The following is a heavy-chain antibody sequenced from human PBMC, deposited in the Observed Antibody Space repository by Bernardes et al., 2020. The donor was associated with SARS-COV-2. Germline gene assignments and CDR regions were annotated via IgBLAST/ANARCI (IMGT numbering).Heavy chain of an antibody. V-gene: IGHV3-23*01. J-gene: IGHJ4*02. CDR3: ARGVSEYTNYYFDS. D-gene: IGHD4-4*01. CDR1: GFTFSSYG. CDR2: ISGSGGST. Sequence: GGSLRLSCAASGFTFSSYGMSWVRQAPGKGLEWVSAISGSGGSTYYADSVKGRFTISRDNSKNTLFLQMNSLRAEDTAVYYCARGVSEYTNYYFDSWGQGTLVTVSS.